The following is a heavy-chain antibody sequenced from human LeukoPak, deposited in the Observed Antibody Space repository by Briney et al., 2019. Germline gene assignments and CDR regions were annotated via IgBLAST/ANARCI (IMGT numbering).Heavy chain of an antibody. D-gene: IGHD2-2*01. CDR3: ARGGGYCSSTSCYQDWFDP. CDR1: GGSISSYY. CDR2: IYYSGST. V-gene: IGHV4-59*01. J-gene: IGHJ5*02. Sequence: SETLSLTCTVSGGSISSYYWSWIRQPPGKGLEWIGYIYYSGSTNYKPSLKSPVTISVDTSKNQFPLKLSSVTAADTAVYYCARGGGYCSSTSCYQDWFDPWGQGTLVTVSS.